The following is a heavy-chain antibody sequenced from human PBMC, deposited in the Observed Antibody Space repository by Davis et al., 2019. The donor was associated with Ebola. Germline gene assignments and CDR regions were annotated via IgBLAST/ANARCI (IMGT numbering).Heavy chain of an antibody. CDR1: GYTFTSYD. J-gene: IGHJ4*02. CDR3: ARLGGYGGY. CDR2: MNPNSGNT. D-gene: IGHD4-23*01. V-gene: IGHV1-8*01. Sequence: ASAKVSCKASGYTFTSYDINWVRQATGQGLEWMGWMNPNSGNTGYAQKFQGRVTITADKSTSTAYMELSSLRSENTAVYYCARLGGYGGYWGQGTLVTVSS.